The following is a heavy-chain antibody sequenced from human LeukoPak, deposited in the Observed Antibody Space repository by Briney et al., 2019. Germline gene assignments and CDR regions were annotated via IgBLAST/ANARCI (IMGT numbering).Heavy chain of an antibody. V-gene: IGHV3-21*01. CDR3: ASRAGTVP. D-gene: IGHD6-13*01. J-gene: IGHJ5*02. Sequence: PGGSLRLSCAASGFTFSSYSMNWVRQAPGKGLEWVSSISSSSSYIYYAESVKGRFTISRDNAKNSLYLQMNSLRAEDTAVYYCASRAGTVPWGQGTLVTVSS. CDR2: ISSSSSYI. CDR1: GFTFSSYS.